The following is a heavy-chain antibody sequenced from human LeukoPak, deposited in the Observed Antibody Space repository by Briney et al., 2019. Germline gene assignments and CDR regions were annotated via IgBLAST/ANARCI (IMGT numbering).Heavy chain of an antibody. CDR3: ARDGRPGSGYNYFDY. Sequence: PGGSLRLSCAASGFTFSDYTMHWVRQAPGKWLEWVAIISYDGTSQDYADSVKGRFTISRDNSKSTVSLLLSSLRAEDTAVYYCARDGRPGSGYNYFDYWGQGTLVTVSS. V-gene: IGHV3-30*04. J-gene: IGHJ4*02. CDR1: GFTFSDYT. D-gene: IGHD3-22*01. CDR2: ISYDGTSQ.